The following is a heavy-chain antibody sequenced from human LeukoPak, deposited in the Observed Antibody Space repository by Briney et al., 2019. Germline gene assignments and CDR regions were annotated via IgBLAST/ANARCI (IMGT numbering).Heavy chain of an antibody. CDR2: INPSGGST. Sequence: ASVKVSCKASGYTFTSYYMHWVRQAPGQGLEWMGIINPSGGSTTYAQRFQGRVTMTRDMSTSTVYMELSSLRSEDTAVYYCATGSVVGAYDAFDIWGQGTMVTVSS. CDR3: ATGSVVGAYDAFDI. CDR1: GYTFTSYY. D-gene: IGHD1-26*01. J-gene: IGHJ3*02. V-gene: IGHV1-46*01.